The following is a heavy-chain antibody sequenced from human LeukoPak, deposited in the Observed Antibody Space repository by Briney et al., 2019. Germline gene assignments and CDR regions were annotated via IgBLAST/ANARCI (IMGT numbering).Heavy chain of an antibody. D-gene: IGHD6-13*01. CDR1: GFTFSSYA. CDR3: ARDLSYGGSSWYYFDY. J-gene: IGHJ4*02. V-gene: IGHV3-30*01. Sequence: QPGGSLRLSCAASGFTFSSYAMHWVRQAPGKGLEWVAVISYDGSNKYYADSVKGRFTISRDNSKNTLYLQMNSLRAEDTAVYYCARDLSYGGSSWYYFDYWGQGTLVTVPS. CDR2: ISYDGSNK.